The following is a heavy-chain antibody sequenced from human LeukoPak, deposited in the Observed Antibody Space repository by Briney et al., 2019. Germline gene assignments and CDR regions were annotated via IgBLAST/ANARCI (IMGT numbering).Heavy chain of an antibody. CDR1: GGSINDYY. J-gene: IGHJ3*01. CDR2: IYYSGST. Sequence: SETLSLTCTVSGGSINDYYWSWIRQPPGKGLEYIGYIYYSGSTNYNPSLKSRVTISIDTSKSHFSLKLSLVSAADTAVYYCARRFDLWGQGTMVTVSS. D-gene: IGHD3-10*01. V-gene: IGHV4-59*08. CDR3: ARRFDL.